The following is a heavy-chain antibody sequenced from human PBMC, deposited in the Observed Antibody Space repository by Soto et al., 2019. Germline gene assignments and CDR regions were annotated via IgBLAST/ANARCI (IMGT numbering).Heavy chain of an antibody. D-gene: IGHD7-27*01. J-gene: IGHJ4*02. V-gene: IGHV4-59*08. CDR3: AKNWNWGSLVH. Sequence: QVHLQESGPGLVKPSETLSLTCTVSGDSISTDCWSWIRQSPGKGLEWIGFIYYGGSTNYNPSLKSQVTLSVDTPKSQSSLKLSSVTAADTAVYYCAKNWNWGSLVHWGQGTLVTVSS. CDR1: GDSISTDC. CDR2: IYYGGST.